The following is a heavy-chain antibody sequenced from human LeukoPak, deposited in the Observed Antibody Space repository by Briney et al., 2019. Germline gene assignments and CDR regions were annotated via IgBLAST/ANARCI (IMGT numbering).Heavy chain of an antibody. Sequence: RASVKVSCKASGYTFSNYGINWVRQAPGQGLEWMGWISVYNGNTNYAQKFQGRVTMTTDTSTSTAYMELRSLRSDDTAVYYCARGEGSITMVRGVISPWGQGTLVTVSS. CDR2: ISVYNGNT. CDR3: ARGEGSITMVRGVISP. J-gene: IGHJ5*02. D-gene: IGHD3-10*01. CDR1: GYTFSNYG. V-gene: IGHV1-18*04.